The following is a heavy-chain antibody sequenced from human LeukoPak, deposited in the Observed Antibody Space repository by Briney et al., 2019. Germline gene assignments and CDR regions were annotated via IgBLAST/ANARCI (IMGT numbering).Heavy chain of an antibody. V-gene: IGHV3-30-3*01. CDR2: ISYDGSNK. CDR1: GFTFSSYA. D-gene: IGHD2-2*02. J-gene: IGHJ4*02. CDR3: AKDGGYYCSSTSCYKGFDY. Sequence: PGRSLRLSCAASGFTFSSYAMHWVRQAPGKGLEWVAVISYDGSNKYYADSVKGRFTISRDNSKNTLYLQMNSLRAEDTAVYYCAKDGGYYCSSTSCYKGFDYWGQGTLVTVSS.